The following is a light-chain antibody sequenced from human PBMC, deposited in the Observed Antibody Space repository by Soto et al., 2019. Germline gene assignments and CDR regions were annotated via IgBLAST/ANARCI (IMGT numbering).Light chain of an antibody. J-gene: IGLJ3*02. V-gene: IGLV1-40*01. CDR3: QSYDSSLSGFWV. Sequence: QSVLTQPPSVSGAPGQRVTISCTGSSSNIGAGYDVHWYQQLPGTAPKLLIYGNSNRPSGVPDRFSGSKSGTSASLAITGLQAEDEADYYCQSYDSSLSGFWVFGVGTKVTVL. CDR2: GNS. CDR1: SSNIGAGYD.